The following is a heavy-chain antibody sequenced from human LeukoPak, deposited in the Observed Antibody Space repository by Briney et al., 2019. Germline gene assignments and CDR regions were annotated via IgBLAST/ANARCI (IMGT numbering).Heavy chain of an antibody. CDR3: ASIMTRRYPDFDY. Sequence: GGSLRLSCAASGFTFSSYGMHWVRQAPGKGLEWVAVISYDGSNKYYADSVKGRFTISRDNSKNTLYLQMNSLRAEDTAVYYCASIMTRRYPDFDYWGQGTLVTVSS. CDR1: GFTFSSYG. D-gene: IGHD3-16*01. V-gene: IGHV3-30*03. J-gene: IGHJ4*02. CDR2: ISYDGSNK.